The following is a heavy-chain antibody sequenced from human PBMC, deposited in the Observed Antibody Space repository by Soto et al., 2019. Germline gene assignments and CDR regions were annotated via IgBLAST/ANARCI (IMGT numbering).Heavy chain of an antibody. J-gene: IGHJ5*01. CDR1: GGSITSSSYY. Sequence: PSENLSLTCTVPGGSITSSSYYWGWIRQPKGKGLEWIGTIFHGGTTYYNPSLKSPVAISVDTSKNQFSLKLRSVTAADTAMYYCARRSGVPQINNYFVSWGPGTLVTVSS. CDR2: IFHGGTT. V-gene: IGHV4-39*01. CDR3: ARRSGVPQINNYFVS. D-gene: IGHD3-10*01.